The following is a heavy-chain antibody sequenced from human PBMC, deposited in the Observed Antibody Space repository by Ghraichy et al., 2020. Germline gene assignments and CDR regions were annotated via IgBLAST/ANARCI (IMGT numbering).Heavy chain of an antibody. CDR3: ARSYMDGLRHFDY. V-gene: IGHV3-74*01. CDR1: GFSFTDYL. D-gene: IGHD2-2*02. J-gene: IGHJ4*01. Sequence: GGSLRLSCAASGFSFTDYLMHWVRHTPGRGLEWVSHLNIDGTTVNYADSVKGRFTISRDNAKNTMYLQMISLTVEDTAVYYCARSYMDGLRHFDYWGHGTLVTVSS. CDR2: LNIDGTTV.